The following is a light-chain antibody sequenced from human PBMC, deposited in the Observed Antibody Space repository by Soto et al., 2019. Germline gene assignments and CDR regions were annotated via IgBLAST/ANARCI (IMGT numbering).Light chain of an antibody. V-gene: IGKV1-39*01. CDR2: AAS. CDR3: QQSYSTPPT. CDR1: QGISSY. Sequence: IQFTHSPSSLSASVGDRVTITCRSSQGISSYLVWYQQKPGKAPKLLIYAASSLQSGVPSRFSGSGSGTDFTLTISSLQPEDFATYYCQQSYSTPPTLGGGTKVDIK. J-gene: IGKJ4*01.